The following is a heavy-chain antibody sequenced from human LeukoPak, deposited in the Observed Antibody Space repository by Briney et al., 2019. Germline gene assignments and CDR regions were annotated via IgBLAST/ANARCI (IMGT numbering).Heavy chain of an antibody. J-gene: IGHJ5*02. V-gene: IGHV3-23*01. CDR2: ISTSGGST. D-gene: IGHD1-26*01. Sequence: GGSLRLSCAASGFTFSSYAMSWVRQAPGKGLEWVAAISTSGGSTYYAGSVKGWFTISRDNSKNTLYLQMNSLRAEDTAVYYCAKDRRATLDWFDPWGQGTLVTVSS. CDR1: GFTFSSYA. CDR3: AKDRRATLDWFDP.